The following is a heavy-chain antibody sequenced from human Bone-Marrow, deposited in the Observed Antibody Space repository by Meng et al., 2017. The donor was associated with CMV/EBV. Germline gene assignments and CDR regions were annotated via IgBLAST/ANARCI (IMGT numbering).Heavy chain of an antibody. J-gene: IGHJ1*01. D-gene: IGHD3-10*01. Sequence: GGSLRLSCAASGFTFSSYEMNWVRQAPGKGLEWVSYISSSGSTIYYADSVKGRFTISRDNAKNSLYPQMNSLRAEDTAVYYCARVPQGGEVAQGGYWGQGTLVTVSS. CDR3: ARVPQGGEVAQGGY. CDR1: GFTFSSYE. CDR2: ISSSGSTI. V-gene: IGHV3-48*03.